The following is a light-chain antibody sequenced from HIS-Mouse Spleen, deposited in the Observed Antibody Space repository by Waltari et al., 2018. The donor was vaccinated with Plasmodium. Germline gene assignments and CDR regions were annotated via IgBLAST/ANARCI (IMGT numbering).Light chain of an antibody. CDR2: AAS. CDR1: QGISSY. CDR3: QQYYSHLLT. Sequence: AIRMTQSPSSFSASTGDRVTITCRASQGISSYLTWYQQKPGKAPKLLIYAASNLQSGVPSRFSGSGSGTDFTLTISSLQSEDIATYYCQQYYSHLLTFGAGTKVEIK. J-gene: IGKJ4*01. V-gene: IGKV1-8*01.